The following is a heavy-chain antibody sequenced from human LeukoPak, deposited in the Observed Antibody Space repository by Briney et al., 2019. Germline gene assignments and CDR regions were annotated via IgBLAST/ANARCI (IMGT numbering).Heavy chain of an antibody. J-gene: IGHJ6*03. V-gene: IGHV3-53*01. Sequence: PGGSLRLSCAASGFTVSSNYMSWVRQAPGKGLEWVSVIYSGGSTYYADSVKGRFTISRDNSKNTLYLQMNSLRAEDTAVYYCAKDGASYYYYYMDVWGKGTTVTVSS. CDR2: IYSGGST. CDR3: AKDGASYYYYYMDV. D-gene: IGHD3-16*01. CDR1: GFTVSSNY.